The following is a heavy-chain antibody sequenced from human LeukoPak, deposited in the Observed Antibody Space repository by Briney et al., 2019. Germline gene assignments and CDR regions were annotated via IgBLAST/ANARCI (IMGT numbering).Heavy chain of an antibody. V-gene: IGHV4-4*02. D-gene: IGHD3-22*01. CDR3: ASAGGDYYDSSGYPAGGYYFDY. Sequence: SGTLSLTCAVSGGSISSSNWWSWVRQPPGKGLEWIGEIYHGGSTNYNPSLKSRVTISVDKSKNQFSLKLSSVTAADTAVYYCASAGGDYYDSSGYPAGGYYFDYWGQGTLVTVSS. J-gene: IGHJ4*02. CDR1: GGSISSSNW. CDR2: IYHGGST.